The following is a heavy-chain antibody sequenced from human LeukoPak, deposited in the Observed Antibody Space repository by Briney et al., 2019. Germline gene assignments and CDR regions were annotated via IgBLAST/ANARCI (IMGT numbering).Heavy chain of an antibody. D-gene: IGHD3-10*01. CDR3: ARLNYYGSGSQALFDY. V-gene: IGHV4-59*01. Sequence: SETLSLTCTVSGGSISSYYWSWIRQPPGKGLEWIGYIYYSGSTNYNPSLKSRVTISVDTSKNQFSLKLSSVTAADTAVYYCARLNYYGSGSQALFDYWGQGTLVTVSS. J-gene: IGHJ4*02. CDR2: IYYSGST. CDR1: GGSISSYY.